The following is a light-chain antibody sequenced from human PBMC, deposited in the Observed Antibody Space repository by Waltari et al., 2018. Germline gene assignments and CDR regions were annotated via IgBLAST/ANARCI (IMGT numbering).Light chain of an antibody. V-gene: IGKV4-1*01. CDR2: WAS. CDR3: QQYYSTPT. J-gene: IGKJ2*01. CDR1: QRVLYSSNNKNY. Sequence: DIVMTQSPDSLAVSLGERATINCKSSQRVLYSSNNKNYLAWYQQKPGQPPKLLIYWASTRESGVPDRFSGSGSETDFTLTGSSLQAEDVAVYYCQQYYSTPTFGQGTKLEIK.